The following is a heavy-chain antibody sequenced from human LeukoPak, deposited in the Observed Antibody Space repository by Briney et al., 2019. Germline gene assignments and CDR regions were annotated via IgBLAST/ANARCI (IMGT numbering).Heavy chain of an antibody. CDR2: IRYGASNK. Sequence: GGSLRLSCAASGFTFSSYDMHWVRQAPGKGLEWVTFIRYGASNKYYADSVKGRFTISRDNSGNTLYLQMNSLGVEDTAVYYCAGDFDYWGQGTLVTVSS. J-gene: IGHJ4*02. CDR1: GFTFSSYD. CDR3: AGDFDY. V-gene: IGHV3-30*02.